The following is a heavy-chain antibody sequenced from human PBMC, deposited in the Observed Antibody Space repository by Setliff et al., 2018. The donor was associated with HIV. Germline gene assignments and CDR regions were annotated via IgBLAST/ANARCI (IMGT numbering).Heavy chain of an antibody. CDR2: IHHSGIT. D-gene: IGHD4-17*01. CDR3: VGDETTVTFDY. Sequence: SETLSLTCAVYGGSFSGYYWGWIRQPPGKGLEWIGEIHHSGITNYNPSLKSRVTISIDTSKNQFSLKLTSVTAADTAVYYCVGDETTVTFDYWGQGTLVTVSS. CDR1: GGSFSGYY. V-gene: IGHV4-34*01. J-gene: IGHJ4*02.